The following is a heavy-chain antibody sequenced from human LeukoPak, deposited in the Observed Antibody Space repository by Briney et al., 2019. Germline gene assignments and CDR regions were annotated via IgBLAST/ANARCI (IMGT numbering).Heavy chain of an antibody. J-gene: IGHJ5*02. CDR3: AREYYDVLTGSGTWFDP. CDR1: GNSISSGDSY. V-gene: IGHV4-61*02. CDR2: IYMSGTT. D-gene: IGHD3-9*01. Sequence: SQTLSLTCTVSGNSISSGDSYWTWIRQPAGKGLEWIGRIYMSGTTNYNPSLKSRVTISQDTAKNQISLKLTSVTAADTAVYYCAREYYDVLTGSGTWFDPWGQGTLVTVSS.